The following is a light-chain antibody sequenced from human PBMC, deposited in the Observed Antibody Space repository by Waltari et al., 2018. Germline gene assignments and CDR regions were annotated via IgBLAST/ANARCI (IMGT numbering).Light chain of an antibody. V-gene: IGKV3-15*01. CDR3: QQYNNWPPYT. CDR1: QSVSSN. CDR2: GPS. Sequence: EIVMTQSPATLSVSPGERAPLSCRASQSVSSNLAWYQQKPGQAPRLLIYGPSTRATGIPARFSGSGSGTEFTLTISSMQSEDFAVYYCQQYNNWPPYTFGQGTKLEIK. J-gene: IGKJ2*01.